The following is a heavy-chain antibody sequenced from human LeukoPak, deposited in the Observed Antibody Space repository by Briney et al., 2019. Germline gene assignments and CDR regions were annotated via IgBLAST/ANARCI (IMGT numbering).Heavy chain of an antibody. Sequence: SETLSLTCTVSGGSFSGSHWIWIRQPAGQGLEYIGRIYPNGNTNYNPSLKSRVTVSADTSKDQFSLKLTSVTAADTAVYYCARELRAAGHFDCWGQGTLVTVSS. CDR3: ARELRAAGHFDC. D-gene: IGHD3-3*01. J-gene: IGHJ4*02. V-gene: IGHV4-4*07. CDR2: IYPNGNT. CDR1: GGSFSGSH.